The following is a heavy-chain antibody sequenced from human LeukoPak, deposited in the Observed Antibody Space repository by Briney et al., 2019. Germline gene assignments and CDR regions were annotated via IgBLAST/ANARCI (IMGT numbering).Heavy chain of an antibody. CDR2: IIPIFGTA. Sequence: ASVKVSCKASGGTFSSYAISWVRQAPGQGLEWMGRIIPIFGTANYAQKFQGRVTITTDESTSTAYMELSSLRSEDTAVYYCASSGLNVVVVAAIGTFDYWGQGTLVTVSS. D-gene: IGHD2-15*01. CDR3: ASSGLNVVVVAAIGTFDY. CDR1: GGTFSSYA. J-gene: IGHJ4*02. V-gene: IGHV1-69*05.